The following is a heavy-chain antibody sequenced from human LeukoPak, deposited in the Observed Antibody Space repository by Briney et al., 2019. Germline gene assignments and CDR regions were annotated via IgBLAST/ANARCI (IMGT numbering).Heavy chain of an antibody. CDR3: ARDLDRGYSSNWFDC. D-gene: IGHD6-13*01. Sequence: GGSLRLSCAASGFTFSTYEMNWVRQAPGKGLEWVSYISDSGGTIYYADSVKGRFTISRDNVKNSLYLQMNSLRAEDTAVYYCARDLDRGYSSNWFDCWGQETLVTVSS. CDR2: ISDSGGTI. V-gene: IGHV3-48*03. J-gene: IGHJ5*01. CDR1: GFTFSTYE.